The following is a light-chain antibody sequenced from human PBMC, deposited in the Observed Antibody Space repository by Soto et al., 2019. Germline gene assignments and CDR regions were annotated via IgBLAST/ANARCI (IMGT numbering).Light chain of an antibody. V-gene: IGKV4-1*01. CDR2: WAS. CDR1: ESDLYSSSNKNY. CDR3: QQYYSSPRT. J-gene: IGKJ2*01. Sequence: DIVMSQSPDSLAVSLGERSTINCKSSESDLYSSSNKNYLAWYQQKPGQPPKLLIYWASTRESGVPDRFSGSGSGTDFTLTISNLQAEDVAVYYCQQYYSSPRTFGQGTKLEIK.